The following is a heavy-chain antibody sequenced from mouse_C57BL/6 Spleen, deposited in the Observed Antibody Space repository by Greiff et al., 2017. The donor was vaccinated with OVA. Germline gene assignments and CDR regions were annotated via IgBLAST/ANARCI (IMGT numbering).Heavy chain of an antibody. D-gene: IGHD3-3*01. Sequence: VQLQQSGAELVKPGASVKLSCTASGFNIKDYYMHWVKQRTEQGLEWIGRIDPEDGETKYAPKCQGKATITADTSSNTAYLQLSSLTSEDTAVYYCARGDGGFAYWGQGTLVTVSA. J-gene: IGHJ3*01. CDR1: GFNIKDYY. CDR2: IDPEDGET. CDR3: ARGDGGFAY. V-gene: IGHV14-2*01.